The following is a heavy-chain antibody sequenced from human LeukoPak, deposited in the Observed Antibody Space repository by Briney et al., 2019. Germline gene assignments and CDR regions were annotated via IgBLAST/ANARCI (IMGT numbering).Heavy chain of an antibody. Sequence: SETLSLTCTVSGGSISSRSYYWGWIRQPPGKGLEWIGSIYYSGSTYYNPSLKSRVAISVDTSKNQFSLKLSSVTAADTAVYYCASHSSTTNFDYWGQGTLVTVSS. V-gene: IGHV4-39*01. CDR3: ASHSSTTNFDY. D-gene: IGHD1-26*01. CDR2: IYYSGST. CDR1: GGSISSRSYY. J-gene: IGHJ4*02.